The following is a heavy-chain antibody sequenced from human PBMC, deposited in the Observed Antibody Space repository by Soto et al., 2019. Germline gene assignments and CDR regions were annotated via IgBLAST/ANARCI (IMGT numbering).Heavy chain of an antibody. CDR2: ISAYNGNT. Sequence: GASVKVSCKASGYTFTSYGISWVRRAPGQGLEWMGWISAYNGNTNYAQKLQGRVTMTTDTSTSTAYMELRSLRSDDTALYYCARGGVAYDYYYYMDVWGKGTTVTVSS. D-gene: IGHD2-8*01. CDR3: ARGGVAYDYYYYMDV. CDR1: GYTFTSYG. J-gene: IGHJ6*03. V-gene: IGHV1-18*01.